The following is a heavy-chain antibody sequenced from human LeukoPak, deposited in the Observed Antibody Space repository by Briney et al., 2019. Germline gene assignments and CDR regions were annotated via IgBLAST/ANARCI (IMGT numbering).Heavy chain of an antibody. CDR1: GGSISSYY. J-gene: IGHJ5*02. Sequence: SETLSLTCTVSGGSISSYYWSWIRQPAGKGLEWIGRIYTSGSTNYNPSLKSRVTMSVDTSKNQFSLKLSSVTAADTAVYYCARVAELGLVYWFDPWGQRTLVTVSS. D-gene: IGHD7-27*01. CDR3: ARVAELGLVYWFDP. CDR2: IYTSGST. V-gene: IGHV4-4*07.